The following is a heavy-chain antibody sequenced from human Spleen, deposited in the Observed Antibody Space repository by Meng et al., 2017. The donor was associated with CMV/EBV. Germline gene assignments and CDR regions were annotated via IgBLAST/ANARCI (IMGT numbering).Heavy chain of an antibody. D-gene: IGHD3-10*01. J-gene: IGHJ4*02. CDR3: ARASAGSGIRGDKYFFEN. CDR2: INPSSGNT. CDR1: GYTFTNYY. Sequence: ASVKVSCKASGYTFTNYYMHWVRQAPGQGLEWMGIINPSSGNTSYAQRFQGRLTMTRESSTSTVYMELSSLRSEDTAVYYCARASAGSGIRGDKYFFENWGQGTLVTVSS. V-gene: IGHV1-46*01.